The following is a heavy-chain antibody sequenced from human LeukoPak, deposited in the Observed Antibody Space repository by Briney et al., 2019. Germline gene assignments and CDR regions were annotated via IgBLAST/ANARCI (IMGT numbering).Heavy chain of an antibody. J-gene: IGHJ4*02. CDR2: ISGSGGST. Sequence: PGGSLRLSCAASGFTVSSNEMSWVRQAPGKGLECVSAISGSGGSTYYTDSVKGRFTISRDNSKNTLYLQMNSLRAEDTAVYYCAKDPCGGDCYWDYWGQGTLVTVSS. CDR1: GFTVSSNE. D-gene: IGHD2-21*02. CDR3: AKDPCGGDCYWDY. V-gene: IGHV3-23*01.